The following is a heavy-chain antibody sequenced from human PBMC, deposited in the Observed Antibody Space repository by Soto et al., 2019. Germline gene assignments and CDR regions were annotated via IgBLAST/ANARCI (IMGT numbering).Heavy chain of an antibody. Sequence: GGSLRLSCAASGFTFSNAWMNWVRQAPGKGLEWVGRIKSKTDGGTTDYAAPVKGRFTISRDDSKNTLYLQMNSLKTEDTAVYYCTTDSKSDSSGWYVAAMEYFQHWGQGTLVTVSS. J-gene: IGHJ1*01. CDR2: IKSKTDGGTT. CDR1: GFTFSNAW. D-gene: IGHD6-19*01. CDR3: TTDSKSDSSGWYVAAMEYFQH. V-gene: IGHV3-15*07.